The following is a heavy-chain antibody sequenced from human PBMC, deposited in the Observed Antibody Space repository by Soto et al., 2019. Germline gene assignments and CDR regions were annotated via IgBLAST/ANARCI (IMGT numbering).Heavy chain of an antibody. J-gene: IGHJ3*01. CDR1: GYTFTSYG. D-gene: IGHD6-19*01. V-gene: IGHV1-18*01. Sequence: ASVKVSCKASGYTFTSYGISWVRQAPGQGLEWMGWISAYNGNTNYAQKLQGRVTMTTDTSTSTAYMELRSLRSDDTAVYYCARDDPVYSGGWWVAFDFWGQGTMVTVSS. CDR2: ISAYNGNT. CDR3: ARDDPVYSGGWWVAFDF.